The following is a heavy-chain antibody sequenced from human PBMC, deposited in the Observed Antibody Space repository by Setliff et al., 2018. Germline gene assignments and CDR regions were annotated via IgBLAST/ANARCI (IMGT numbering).Heavy chain of an antibody. CDR1: GGSISSMSYY. V-gene: IGHV4-39*07. J-gene: IGHJ4*02. CDR2: IYLGAT. CDR3: ARLNFWSGFWYFTL. D-gene: IGHD3-3*01. Sequence: SETLSLTCTVSGGSISSMSYYWGWIRQPPGKGLEWIGSIYLGATKYTPSLKGRVSISVDTAENQVSLKVNSVTAADTGVYYCARLNFWSGFWYFTLWGQGTPVTVSS.